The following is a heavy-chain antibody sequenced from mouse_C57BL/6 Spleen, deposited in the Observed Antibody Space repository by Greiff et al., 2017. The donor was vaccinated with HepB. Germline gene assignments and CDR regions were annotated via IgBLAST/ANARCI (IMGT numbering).Heavy chain of an antibody. CDR2: ISSGGSST. CDR3: ASLDSSWFAY. D-gene: IGHD3-2*01. V-gene: IGHV5-6*01. J-gene: IGHJ3*01. Sequence: EVKLVESGGDLVKPGGSLKLSCAASGFTFSSYGMSWVRQTPDKRLEWVATISSGGSSTYYPDSVKGRFTISRDNAKNTLYLQMSSLKSEDTAMYYCASLDSSWFAYWGQGTLVTVSA. CDR1: GFTFSSYG.